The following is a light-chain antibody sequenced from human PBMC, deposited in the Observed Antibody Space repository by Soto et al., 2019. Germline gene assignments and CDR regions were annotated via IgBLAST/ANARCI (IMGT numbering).Light chain of an antibody. V-gene: IGKV3-11*01. Sequence: EIVLTQSPATLSLSPGERATLSCRASQSVNSYLAWYQQKPGQAPRLLIYDASNRATGIPARFSGSGSGTDFTLTISSLKPEECAVYYCHQLSDWPQFTFGPGTKVDI. J-gene: IGKJ3*01. CDR1: QSVNSY. CDR3: HQLSDWPQFT. CDR2: DAS.